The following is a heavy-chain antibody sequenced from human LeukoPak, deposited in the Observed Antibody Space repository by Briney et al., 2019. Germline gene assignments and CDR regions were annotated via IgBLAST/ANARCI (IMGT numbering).Heavy chain of an antibody. V-gene: IGHV3-7*02. CDR2: IQQDGSEQ. J-gene: IGHJ4*02. CDR1: RFTFSSYW. Sequence: GGSLRLSCIASRFTFSSYWMSWVRQAPGKGLEWVANIQQDGSEQYYVDSVRGRFTISRDNAKNSLYLQMNSLRAEDTALYYCARNYGGFSHWGQGTLVAVSS. D-gene: IGHD4-23*01. CDR3: ARNYGGFSH.